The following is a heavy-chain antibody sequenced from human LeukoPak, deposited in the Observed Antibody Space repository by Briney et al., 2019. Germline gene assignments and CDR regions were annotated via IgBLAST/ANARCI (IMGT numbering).Heavy chain of an antibody. CDR1: GFTFSSYE. CDR3: ARRYCGGDCHSPYFDY. CDR2: IKEDGSEK. D-gene: IGHD2-21*02. Sequence: GGSLRLSCAASGFTFSSYEMNWVRQAPGKGLEGVANIKEDGSEKYYVDSVKGRFTISRDNAKNSLYLQMNSLRAEDTAVYYCARRYCGGDCHSPYFDYWGQGTLVTVSS. V-gene: IGHV3-7*01. J-gene: IGHJ4*02.